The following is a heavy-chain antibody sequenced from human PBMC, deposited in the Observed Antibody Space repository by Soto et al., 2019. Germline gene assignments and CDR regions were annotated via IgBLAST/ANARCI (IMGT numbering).Heavy chain of an antibody. J-gene: IGHJ4*02. CDR2: IYYSGST. Sequence: KLSETLSLTCTVSGGSISSYYWSWIRQPPGKGLEWIGYIYYSGSTNYNPSLKSRVTISVDTSKNQFSLKLSSVTAADTAVYYCARTCEDIVATYYFDYSGEGTLVTVSS. CDR1: GGSISSYY. CDR3: ARTCEDIVATYYFDY. V-gene: IGHV4-59*01. D-gene: IGHD5-12*01.